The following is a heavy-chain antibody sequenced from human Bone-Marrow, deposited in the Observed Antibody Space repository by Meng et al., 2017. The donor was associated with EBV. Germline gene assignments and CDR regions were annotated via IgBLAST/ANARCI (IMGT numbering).Heavy chain of an antibody. V-gene: IGHV1-69-2*01. CDR3: VTRLASLTPD. CDR2: VDPENGET. CDR1: GSTFTAYY. J-gene: IGHJ1*01. Sequence: EVQLQQSGGEVKKPETSVKLSCKFSGSTFTAYYIHWVQQAPGKGLEWMGLVDPENGETKFAEKFQGRVSITADTSTDTAYLEVNSLRSEDTAIYYCVTRLASLTPDWGQGTLVTVSS. D-gene: IGHD2-15*01.